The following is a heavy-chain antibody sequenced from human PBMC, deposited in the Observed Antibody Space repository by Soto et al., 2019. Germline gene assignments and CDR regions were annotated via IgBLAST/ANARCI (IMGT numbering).Heavy chain of an antibody. J-gene: IGHJ5*02. V-gene: IGHV4-31*03. CDR1: GGSISSGGYY. CDR3: ARAQIHRTLNWFDP. Sequence: QVQLQESGPGLVKPSQTLSLTCTVSGGSISSGGYYWSWIRQHPGKGLEWIGYIYYSGSTYYNPSLKRRVTISVDTSKNQFSLKLSSVTAADTAVYYCARAQIHRTLNWFDPWGQGTLVTVSS. CDR2: IYYSGST.